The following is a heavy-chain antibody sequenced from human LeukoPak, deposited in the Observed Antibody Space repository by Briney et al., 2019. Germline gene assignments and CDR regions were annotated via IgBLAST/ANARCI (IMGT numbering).Heavy chain of an antibody. CDR3: AREFGLKSEIDY. CDR1: GFAFSSFG. CDR2: IWYDGSNE. D-gene: IGHD3/OR15-3a*01. J-gene: IGHJ4*02. Sequence: GRSLRLSCAASGFAFSSFGMHWVRQAPGKGLEWVALIWYDGSNEDYADSVKGRFTISRDDANNIVYLQMNSLRAEDTAVYYCAREFGLKSEIDYWGQGTLVTVS. V-gene: IGHV3-33*01.